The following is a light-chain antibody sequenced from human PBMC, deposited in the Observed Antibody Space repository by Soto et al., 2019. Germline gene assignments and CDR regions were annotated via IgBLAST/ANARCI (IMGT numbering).Light chain of an antibody. CDR3: CSYSGSYTYV. V-gene: IGLV2-11*01. CDR1: SSDVGGYNY. J-gene: IGLJ1*01. Sequence: QSALTQPRSVSGSPGQSVTISCTGTSSDVGGYNYVSWYQQHPGKAPTLVIYDVSKRPSGVPDRFSGSKSGTTASLTISGLQAEDEADYYCCSYSGSYTYVFGTGTELTV. CDR2: DVS.